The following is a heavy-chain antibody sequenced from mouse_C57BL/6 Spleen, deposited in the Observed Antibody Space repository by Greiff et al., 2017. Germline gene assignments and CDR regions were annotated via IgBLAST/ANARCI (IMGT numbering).Heavy chain of an antibody. D-gene: IGHD1-1*01. CDR2: INPGSGGT. CDR1: GYAFTNYL. Sequence: QVQLQQSGAELVRPGTSVKVSCKASGYAFTNYLIEWVKQRPGQGLEWIGVINPGSGGTNYNEKFKGKATLTADKSSSTAYMQLSSLTSEDSAVYFCARSGVYYYEAYWGQGTLVTVSA. J-gene: IGHJ3*01. CDR3: ARSGVYYYEAY. V-gene: IGHV1-54*01.